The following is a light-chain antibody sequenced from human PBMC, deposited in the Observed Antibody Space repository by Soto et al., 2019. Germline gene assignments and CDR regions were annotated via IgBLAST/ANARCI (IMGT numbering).Light chain of an antibody. Sequence: HSVLTQPPSVSGSAGQSITISCTGTSSDVGGYNYVSWYQQHPGKAPKLIIYEVSNRPSGVSNRFSGSKSGDTASLTISGLHAEDEADYYCSSYTSSSTLYVFGTGTKVTVL. CDR1: SSDVGGYNY. CDR3: SSYTSSSTLYV. V-gene: IGLV2-14*01. J-gene: IGLJ1*01. CDR2: EVS.